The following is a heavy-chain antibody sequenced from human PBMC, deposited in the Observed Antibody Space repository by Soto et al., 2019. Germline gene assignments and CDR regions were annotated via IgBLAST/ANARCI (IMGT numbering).Heavy chain of an antibody. V-gene: IGHV1-2*04. CDR2: INPNSGDT. D-gene: IGHD4-17*01. Sequence: QVPLVQSGAEVKKPGASVKVSCKASGYTFTGFYMHWVRQAPGQGLEWMGWINPNSGDTEYAQSFQGWVTMTRDTSISTAYMELNRLKSDDTAVDYCASGGSTVTREFDYWGQGTLVSVSS. CDR1: GYTFTGFY. J-gene: IGHJ4*02. CDR3: ASGGSTVTREFDY.